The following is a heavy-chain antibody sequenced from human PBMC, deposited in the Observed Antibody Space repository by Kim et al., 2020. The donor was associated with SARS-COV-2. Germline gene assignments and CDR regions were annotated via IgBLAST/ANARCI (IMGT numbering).Heavy chain of an antibody. Sequence: STNYNPSLKSRVTISVDKSKNQCSLKLSSVTAADTAVYYCASLSFDAFDIWGQGTMVTVSS. V-gene: IGHV4-4*02. D-gene: IGHD3-16*02. CDR2: ST. J-gene: IGHJ3*02. CDR3: ASLSFDAFDI.